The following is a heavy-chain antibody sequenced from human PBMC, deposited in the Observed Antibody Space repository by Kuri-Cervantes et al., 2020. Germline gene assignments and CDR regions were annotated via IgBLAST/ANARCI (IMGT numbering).Heavy chain of an antibody. J-gene: IGHJ4*02. CDR1: GFTFSSYG. Sequence: GSLRLSCAASGFTFSSYGMHWVRQAPGKGLEWVAVIWYDGSNKYYADSVKGRFTISRDNSQNTLYLQMNSLRAEDTAVYYCAKDRGRYCSGGSCVYWGQGTLVTVSS. CDR3: AKDRGRYCSGGSCVY. V-gene: IGHV3-33*06. D-gene: IGHD2-15*01. CDR2: IWYDGSNK.